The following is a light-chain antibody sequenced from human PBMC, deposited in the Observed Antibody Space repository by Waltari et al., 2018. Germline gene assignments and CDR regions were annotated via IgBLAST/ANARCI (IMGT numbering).Light chain of an antibody. CDR2: EGS. Sequence: QSALTPPASVSGSPGQSSPISCTGTRSDVGIYNLVSWYQQYPGKAPKLMIYEGSKRPSGVSNRFSGSKSGNTASLTISGLQAEDEADYYCCSYAGSTIWVFGGGTKVTVL. CDR1: RSDVGIYNL. CDR3: CSYAGSTIWV. V-gene: IGLV2-23*01. J-gene: IGLJ3*02.